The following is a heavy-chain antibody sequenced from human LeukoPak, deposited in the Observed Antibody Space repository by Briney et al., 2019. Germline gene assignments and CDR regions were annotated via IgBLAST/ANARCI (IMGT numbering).Heavy chain of an antibody. V-gene: IGHV3-23*01. CDR1: GFTFSSYV. CDR2: ISGSGGST. D-gene: IGHD6-13*01. CDR3: AKDSRSSSWYWFDP. Sequence: GGSLRLSCAASGFTFSSYVMSWVRQAPGKGLEWVSAISGSGGSTYYADSVKGRFTISRDNSKNTLYLQMNSLRAEDTAVYYCAKDSRSSSWYWFDPWGQGTLVTVSS. J-gene: IGHJ5*02.